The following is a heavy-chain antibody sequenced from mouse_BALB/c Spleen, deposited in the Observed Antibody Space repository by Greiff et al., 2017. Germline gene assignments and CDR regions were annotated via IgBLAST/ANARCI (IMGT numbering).Heavy chain of an antibody. Sequence: VQLQQFGAELVKPGASVMISCMASGYTFTDYNMDWVKQSHGKSLEWIGDINPNYVSTSYNQKFKGRATLTVDKSSSTAYMELRSLTSEDTAVYYCARYSADSCCAMDYWGQGTSVTVSS. CDR2: INPNYVST. CDR3: ARYSADSCCAMDY. V-gene: IGHV1-18*01. J-gene: IGHJ4*01. CDR1: GYTFTDYN.